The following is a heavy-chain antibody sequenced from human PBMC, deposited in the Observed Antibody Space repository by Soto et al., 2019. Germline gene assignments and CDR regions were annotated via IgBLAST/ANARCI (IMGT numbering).Heavy chain of an antibody. V-gene: IGHV1-18*04. CDR2: ISGYNGNT. J-gene: IGHJ4*02. CDR3: ARDNYERSGYFDY. D-gene: IGHD3-22*01. CDR1: GYTVINYG. Sequence: ASGQVSCNPSGYTVINYGISWLRQPPGQGLEWMGWISGYNGNTNYAQKVQGRVTMTTDPSTRTAYMELRSLRSDDTAVYYCARDNYERSGYFDYWGQGTRVTVSS.